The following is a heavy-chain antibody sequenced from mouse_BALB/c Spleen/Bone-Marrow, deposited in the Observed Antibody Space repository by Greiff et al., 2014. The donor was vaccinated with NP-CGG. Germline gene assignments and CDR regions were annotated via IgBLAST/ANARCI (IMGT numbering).Heavy chain of an antibody. D-gene: IGHD3-3*01. V-gene: IGHV1-54*01. J-gene: IGHJ2*01. CDR2: INPGSGGT. Sequence: VQLQQSGAELVRPGTSVKVSCKASGYAFTNYLIEWVKQRPGQGLEWIGMINPGSGGTNYNEKLKGKATLTADKSSSTAYMQLSSLTSDDSAVYFCARRDGSYFGYWGQGTTLTVSS. CDR3: ARRDGSYFGY. CDR1: GYAFTNYL.